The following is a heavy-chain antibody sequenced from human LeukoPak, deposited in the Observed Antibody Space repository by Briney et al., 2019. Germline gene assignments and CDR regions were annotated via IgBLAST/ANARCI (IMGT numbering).Heavy chain of an antibody. D-gene: IGHD1-14*01. CDR1: GGSFSGYY. Sequence: SETLSLTCAVYGGSFSGYYWSWIRQPPGKGLEWIGEISHSGSTNYNPSLKSRVTISVDTSKNQFSLKLSSVTAADTAVYYCASGEPYYYYYMDVWGKGTTVTISS. V-gene: IGHV4-34*01. J-gene: IGHJ6*03. CDR3: ASGEPYYYYYMDV. CDR2: ISHSGST.